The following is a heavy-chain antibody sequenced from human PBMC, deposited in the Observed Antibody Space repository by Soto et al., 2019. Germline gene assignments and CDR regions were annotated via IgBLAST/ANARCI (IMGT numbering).Heavy chain of an antibody. V-gene: IGHV2-5*02. D-gene: IGHD3-16*01. CDR2: IYWDDDK. J-gene: IGHJ4*02. Sequence: QITLKESGPTLVKPTQTLTLTCTFSGFSLSTSGVGVGWIRQPPGKALEWLALIYWDDDKRYSPSLKSRLTITKEPTKNQVVLTMTDMDPVDTATDYCAHKGDGDRGCKYWGRGTLVIVSS. CDR1: GFSLSTSGVG. CDR3: AHKGDGDRGCKY.